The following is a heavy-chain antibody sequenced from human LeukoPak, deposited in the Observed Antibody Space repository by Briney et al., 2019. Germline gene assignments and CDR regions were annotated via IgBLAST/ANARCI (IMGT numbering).Heavy chain of an antibody. CDR2: IYHSGST. Sequence: PSGTLSLTCTVSGYSISSGYYWGWIRQPPGKGLEWIGSIYHSGSTYYNPSLKSRVTISVDTSKNQFSLKLSSVTAADTAVYYCARLAWYCGGDCWFNYYYYMDVWGKGTTVTISS. CDR3: ARLAWYCGGDCWFNYYYYMDV. V-gene: IGHV4-38-2*02. D-gene: IGHD2-21*02. J-gene: IGHJ6*03. CDR1: GYSISSGYY.